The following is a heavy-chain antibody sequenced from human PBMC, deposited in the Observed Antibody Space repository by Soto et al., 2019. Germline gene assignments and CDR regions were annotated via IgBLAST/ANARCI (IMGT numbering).Heavy chain of an antibody. J-gene: IGHJ5*02. CDR1: GGTFSSYT. CDR2: IIPNLGIA. Sequence: GASVKVSCKASGGTFSSYTISWVRQAPGQGLEWMGRIIPNLGIANYAQKFQGRVTITADKSTSTAYMELRSLRSDDTAVYYCARDSHCSGGSCYYWFDPWGQGTLVTVSS. CDR3: ARDSHCSGGSCYYWFDP. D-gene: IGHD2-15*01. V-gene: IGHV1-69*04.